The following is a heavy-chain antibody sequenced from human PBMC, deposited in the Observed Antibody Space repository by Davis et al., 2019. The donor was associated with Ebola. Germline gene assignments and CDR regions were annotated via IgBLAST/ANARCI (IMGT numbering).Heavy chain of an antibody. CDR2: ISSSGSTI. CDR3: ARDKDIIGAAGSYFDY. D-gene: IGHD6-13*01. J-gene: IGHJ4*02. CDR1: GFTFSSYE. V-gene: IGHV3-48*03. Sequence: GESLKISCAASGFTFSSYEMNWVRQAPGKGLEWVSYISSSGSTIYYADSVKGRFTISRDNAKNSLYLQMNSLRAEDTAVYYCARDKDIIGAAGSYFDYWGQGNLVTVSS.